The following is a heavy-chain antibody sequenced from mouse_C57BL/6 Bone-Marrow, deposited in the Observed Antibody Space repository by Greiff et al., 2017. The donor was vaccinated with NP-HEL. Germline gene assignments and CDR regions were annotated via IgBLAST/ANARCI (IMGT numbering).Heavy chain of an antibody. CDR2: IYPRSGNT. V-gene: IGHV1-81*01. D-gene: IGHD2-3*01. Sequence: VKLMESGAELARPGASVKLSCKASGYTFTSYGISWVKQRTGQGLEWIGEIYPRSGNTYYNEKFKGKATLTADKSSSTAYMELRSLTSEDSAVYFCARWYDGFDYWGQGTTLTVSS. CDR3: ARWYDGFDY. J-gene: IGHJ2*01. CDR1: GYTFTSYG.